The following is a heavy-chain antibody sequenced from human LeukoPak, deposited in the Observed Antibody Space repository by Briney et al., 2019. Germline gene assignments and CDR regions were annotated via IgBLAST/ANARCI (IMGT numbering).Heavy chain of an antibody. J-gene: IGHJ4*02. CDR3: AGGDYYDSSAPRG. CDR1: GYTFTGYY. CDR2: INPNSGGT. D-gene: IGHD3-22*01. Sequence: ASVKVSCKASGYTFTGYYMHWVRQAPGQGLEWMGWINPNSGGTNYAQKFQGRVTMTRDTSISTAYMELSRLRSDNTAVYYCAGGDYYDSSAPRGWGQGTLVTVSS. V-gene: IGHV1-2*02.